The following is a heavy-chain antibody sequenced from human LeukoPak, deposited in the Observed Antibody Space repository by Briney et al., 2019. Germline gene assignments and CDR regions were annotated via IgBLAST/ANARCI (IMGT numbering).Heavy chain of an antibody. CDR2: INHSGST. V-gene: IGHV4-34*01. D-gene: IGHD2-8*01. Sequence: PSETLSLTCAVYGGSFSGYYWSWIRQPPGKGLEWIGEINHSGSTNYNPPLKSRVTISVDTSKNQFSLKLSSVTAADTAVYYCARNGFRFLVAEYFQHWGQGTLVTVSS. CDR3: ARNGFRFLVAEYFQH. J-gene: IGHJ1*01. CDR1: GGSFSGYY.